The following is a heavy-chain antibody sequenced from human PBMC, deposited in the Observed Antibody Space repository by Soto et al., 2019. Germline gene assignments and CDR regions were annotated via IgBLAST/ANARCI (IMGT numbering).Heavy chain of an antibody. CDR1: GGSISSGDYY. D-gene: IGHD3-22*01. J-gene: IGHJ4*02. CDR2: IYYSGST. Sequence: PSETLSLTCTVSGGSISSGDYYWSWIRQPPGKGLEWIGYIYYSGSTYYNPSLKSRVTISVDTSKNQFSLKLSSVTAADTAVYYCARDRYYDSSGYSGYFDYWGQGTLVTVSS. CDR3: ARDRYYDSSGYSGYFDY. V-gene: IGHV4-30-4*01.